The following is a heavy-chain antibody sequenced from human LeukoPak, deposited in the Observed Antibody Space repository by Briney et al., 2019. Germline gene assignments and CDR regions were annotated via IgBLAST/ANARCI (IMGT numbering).Heavy chain of an antibody. CDR2: IRSKAYGWTT. V-gene: IGHV3-49*04. Sequence: GGSLRLSCTASGFTLGDYAMRWVRQAAGKGLEWVSFIRSKAYGWTTEYAASVKGRFTISRDDSKSIAYLQMNSLKTEDTAVYYCTRVSLVAASVFFDYWGQGTLVTVSS. CDR1: GFTLGDYA. CDR3: TRVSLVAASVFFDY. J-gene: IGHJ4*02. D-gene: IGHD2-15*01.